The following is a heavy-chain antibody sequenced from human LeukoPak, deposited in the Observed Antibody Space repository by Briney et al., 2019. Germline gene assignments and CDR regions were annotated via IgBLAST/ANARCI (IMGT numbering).Heavy chain of an antibody. Sequence: GGSLTLSCAASGFTFSSYGMHWVRPAPGKGLEWVAVISYDGSNKYYADSVKGRFTISRDNSKNTLYLQMNSLRAEDTAVYYCARDCSGGSCYEADYFDYWGQGTLVTVSS. CDR1: GFTFSSYG. CDR2: ISYDGSNK. D-gene: IGHD2-15*01. J-gene: IGHJ4*02. V-gene: IGHV3-30*03. CDR3: ARDCSGGSCYEADYFDY.